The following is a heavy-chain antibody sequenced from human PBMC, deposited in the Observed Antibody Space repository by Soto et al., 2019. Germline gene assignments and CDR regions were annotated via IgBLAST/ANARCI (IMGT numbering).Heavy chain of an antibody. Sequence: GESLKISCKGSGYSFTSYWIGWVRQMPGKGLEWMGIIYPGDSDTRYSPSFQGQVTISADKSISTAYLQWSSLKASDTAMYYCARVGGRLRLPYCYYGMDVWGQGTTVTVSS. J-gene: IGHJ6*02. V-gene: IGHV5-51*01. CDR3: ARVGGRLRLPYCYYGMDV. CDR1: GYSFTSYW. D-gene: IGHD3-16*01. CDR2: IYPGDSDT.